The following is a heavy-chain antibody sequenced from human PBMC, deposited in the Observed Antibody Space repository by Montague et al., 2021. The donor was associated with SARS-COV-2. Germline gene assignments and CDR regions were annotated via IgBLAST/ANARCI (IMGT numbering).Heavy chain of an antibody. Sequence: SETLSLTCTVSGASISSPSYYWDWIRQPPGNGLEWIASIYYSGDTYHNPSLKSRVTISVDTSKNQVSLNLDSVTASDTAMYYCARVISAVAGGNFYFDYWGQGTLVTVSS. CDR1: GASISSPSYY. CDR3: ARVISAVAGGNFYFDY. D-gene: IGHD4-23*01. V-gene: IGHV4-39*01. J-gene: IGHJ4*02. CDR2: IYYSGDT.